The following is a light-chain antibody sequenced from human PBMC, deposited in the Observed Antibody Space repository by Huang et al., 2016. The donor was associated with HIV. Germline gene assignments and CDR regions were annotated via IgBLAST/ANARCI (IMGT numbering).Light chain of an antibody. J-gene: IGKJ3*01. CDR1: QDSRKY. CDR3: QQYDNVPIT. Sequence: DIQMTQSPSSLSASVGDRVTITCQASQDSRKYLNWYQQKPGKAPKLLSYDASNSETGGPARFSGSGSGTDFTFTISSLQPEDMATYYCQQYDNVPITFGPGTKVDIK. CDR2: DAS. V-gene: IGKV1-33*01.